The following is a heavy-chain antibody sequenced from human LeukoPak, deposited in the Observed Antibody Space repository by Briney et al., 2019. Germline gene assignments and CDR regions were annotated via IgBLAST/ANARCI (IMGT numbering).Heavy chain of an antibody. CDR3: ARLGASLEWDSGSFPDY. D-gene: IGHD3-10*01. CDR2: IYDSGSA. Sequence: SETLSLTCTVSGGSISGHYWSWIRQPPGKGLEWLAYIYDSGSAKYNPSLKSRVTISVDTSKNQFSLELRFVTAADTAVYYCARLGASLEWDSGSFPDYWGQGTLVTVSS. CDR1: GGSISGHY. J-gene: IGHJ4*02. V-gene: IGHV4-59*08.